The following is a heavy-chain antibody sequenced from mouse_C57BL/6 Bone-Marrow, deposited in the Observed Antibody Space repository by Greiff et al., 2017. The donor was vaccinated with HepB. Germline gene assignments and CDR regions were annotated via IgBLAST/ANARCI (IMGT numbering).Heavy chain of an antibody. J-gene: IGHJ1*03. V-gene: IGHV14-4*01. CDR2: IDPENGDT. CDR1: GFNIKDDY. Sequence: VQLKQSGAELVRPGASVKLSCTASGFNIKDDYMHWVKQRPEQGLEWIGWIDPENGDTEYASKFQGKATITADTSSNTAYLQLSSLTSEDTAVYYCTKWIYYYGSSYWYFDVWGTGTTVTVSS. CDR3: TKWIYYYGSSYWYFDV. D-gene: IGHD1-1*01.